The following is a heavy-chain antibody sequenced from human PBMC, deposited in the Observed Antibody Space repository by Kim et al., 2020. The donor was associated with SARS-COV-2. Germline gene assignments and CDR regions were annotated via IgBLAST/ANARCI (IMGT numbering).Heavy chain of an antibody. D-gene: IGHD3-10*01. V-gene: IGHV3-7*01. CDR3: ARRGGLEF. J-gene: IGHJ4*02. Sequence: DGRDKYYVDSVRGRFTVSRDNAKNSLYLQMSSLRAEDTAVYYCARRGGLEFWGQGTLVTVSS. CDR2: DGRDK.